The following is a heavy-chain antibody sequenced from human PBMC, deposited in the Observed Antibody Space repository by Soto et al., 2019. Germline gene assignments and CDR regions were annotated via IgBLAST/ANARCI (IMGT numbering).Heavy chain of an antibody. J-gene: IGHJ5*02. CDR2: TYYRSKWYN. V-gene: IGHV6-1*01. Sequence: SQTLSLTCAISGDSVSSNSAAWNWVRQSPSRGLEWLGRTYYRSKWYNDYAVSVKSRITINPDTSKNQFSLQLNSVTPEDTAVYYCARGRSSQLGDYNWFDPWGQGTLVTVSS. CDR1: GDSVSSNSAA. D-gene: IGHD6-6*01. CDR3: ARGRSSQLGDYNWFDP.